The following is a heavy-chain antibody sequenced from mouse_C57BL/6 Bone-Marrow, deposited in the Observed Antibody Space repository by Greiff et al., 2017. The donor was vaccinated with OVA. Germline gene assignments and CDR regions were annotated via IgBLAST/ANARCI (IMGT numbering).Heavy chain of an antibody. D-gene: IGHD1-1*01. V-gene: IGHV5-4*01. CDR2: ISDGGSYT. CDR1: GFTFSSYA. J-gene: IGHJ2*01. CDR3: AREVVATNFDY. Sequence: EVQLVESGGGLVKPGGSLKLSCAASGFTFSSYAMSWVRQTPEKRLEWVATISDGGSYTYYPDNVKGRFTISRDNAKNNLYLQMSHLKSEDTAMYYCAREVVATNFDYWGQGTTLTVSS.